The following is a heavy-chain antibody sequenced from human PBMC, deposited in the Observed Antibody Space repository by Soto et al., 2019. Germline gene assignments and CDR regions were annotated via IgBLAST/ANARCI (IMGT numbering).Heavy chain of an antibody. CDR3: ARQKQLVHVWNDVFDF. CDR2: IYPGDSDI. J-gene: IGHJ3*01. CDR1: GYFFTTYW. D-gene: IGHD6-6*01. Sequence: PGESLKISCKGSGYFFTTYWIAWVRQMPGKGLEWMGIIYPGDSDIRYNPSFQGQVTISADKSISTAYLQWSSLKASDTAMYYCARQKQLVHVWNDVFDFWGQGTMVTVSS. V-gene: IGHV5-51*01.